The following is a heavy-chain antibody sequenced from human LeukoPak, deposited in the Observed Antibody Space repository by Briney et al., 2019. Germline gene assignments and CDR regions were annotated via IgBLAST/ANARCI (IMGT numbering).Heavy chain of an antibody. D-gene: IGHD1/OR15-1a*01. V-gene: IGHV4-38-2*02. J-gene: IGHJ4*02. Sequence: PAGSLSLTCTASGCSFSSYYWSWIRQPPGKGLEWISSVYRSGSTYYKSSLKSRVRISVDTSKNQFSLHLTSVTAADTAVYYCARRLTATDPFDYWGQGTLVTVSS. CDR3: ARRLTATDPFDY. CDR2: VYRSGST. CDR1: GCSFSSYY.